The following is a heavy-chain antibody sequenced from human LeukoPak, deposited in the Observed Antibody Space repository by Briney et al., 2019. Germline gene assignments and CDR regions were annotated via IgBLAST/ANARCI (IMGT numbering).Heavy chain of an antibody. CDR3: ARELRYFDWIAYYYYGMDV. D-gene: IGHD3-9*01. CDR2: FYYKGST. V-gene: IGHV4-30-4*01. J-gene: IGHJ6*04. Sequence: SETLSLTFPVSSGSIRCGDYYWSWIRPPPGKGLDWIRYFYYKGSTHYNPSLKSRVTISVDTSKNQFSLKLSSVTAEDTAVYYCARELRYFDWIAYYYYGMDVWGKGTTVTVSS. CDR1: SGSIRCGDYY.